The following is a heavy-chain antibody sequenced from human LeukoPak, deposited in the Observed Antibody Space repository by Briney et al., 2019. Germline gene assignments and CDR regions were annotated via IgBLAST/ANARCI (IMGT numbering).Heavy chain of an antibody. Sequence: SETLSLTCTVSGGSISANYWIWMRQSAGKGLEYIGRIYSSGSTNYNPSLKSRVTMSVDTSKNQFSLKLSSVTAADTAVYYCARSKAHLSTSWYGTWFDPWGQGTLVTVSS. CDR1: GGSISANY. D-gene: IGHD2-2*01. CDR3: ARSKAHLSTSWYGTWFDP. V-gene: IGHV4-4*07. CDR2: IYSSGST. J-gene: IGHJ5*02.